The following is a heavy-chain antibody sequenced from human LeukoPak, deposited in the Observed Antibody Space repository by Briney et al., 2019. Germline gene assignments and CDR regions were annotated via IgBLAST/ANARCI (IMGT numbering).Heavy chain of an antibody. Sequence: GGSLRLSCAASGFTFSSYAMHWVRQAPGKGLEWVAVISYDGSNKYYADSVKGRFTISRDNSKNTLYLQMNSLRAEDTAVYYCARGSMVRGVARDYYYYMDVWGKGTTVTVSS. J-gene: IGHJ6*03. CDR2: ISYDGSNK. CDR1: GFTFSSYA. D-gene: IGHD3-10*01. V-gene: IGHV3-30*01. CDR3: ARGSMVRGVARDYYYYMDV.